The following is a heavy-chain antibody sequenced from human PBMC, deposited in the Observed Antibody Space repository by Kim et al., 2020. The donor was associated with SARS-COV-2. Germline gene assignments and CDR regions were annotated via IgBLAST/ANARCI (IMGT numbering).Heavy chain of an antibody. CDR1: GFTFSSYW. Sequence: GGSLRLSCETSGFTFSSYWMHWVRQVPGKGPVWVAHMNGNGGRTTYADSVKGRFTISRDNAKSTLYLQMNSLRAEDTALYYCARGGSSDYSGLDSWGQGTQVTVSS. V-gene: IGHV3-74*01. CDR2: MNGNGGRT. J-gene: IGHJ4*02. D-gene: IGHD6-19*01. CDR3: ARGGSSDYSGLDS.